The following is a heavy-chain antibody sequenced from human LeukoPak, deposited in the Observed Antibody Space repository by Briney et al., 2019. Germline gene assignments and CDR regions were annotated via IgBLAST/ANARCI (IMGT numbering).Heavy chain of an antibody. V-gene: IGHV3-23*01. CDR2: ISGSGGST. J-gene: IGHJ4*02. CDR1: GFTFSSYA. D-gene: IGHD3-22*01. CDR3: AKSPWVGSSGYYDY. Sequence: GGSLRLSCAASGFTFSSYAVSWVRQALGKGLEWVSAISGSGGSTYYADSVKGRFTISRDNSKNTLYLQMNSLRAEDTAVYYCAKSPWVGSSGYYDYWGQGTLVTVSS.